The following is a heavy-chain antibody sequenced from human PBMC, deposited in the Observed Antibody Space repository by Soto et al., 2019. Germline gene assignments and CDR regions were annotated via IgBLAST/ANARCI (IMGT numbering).Heavy chain of an antibody. CDR2: ISSSSSTI. CDR1: GFTFSSYS. D-gene: IGHD6-13*01. J-gene: IGHJ5*02. V-gene: IGHV3-48*02. CDR3: ARESYSSSWYVDWFDP. Sequence: PGGSLRLSCAASGFTFSSYSMNWVRQAPGKGLEWVSYISSSSSTIYYADSVKGRFTISRDNAKNSLYLQMNSLRDEDTAVYYCARESYSSSWYVDWFDPWGQGTLVTVSS.